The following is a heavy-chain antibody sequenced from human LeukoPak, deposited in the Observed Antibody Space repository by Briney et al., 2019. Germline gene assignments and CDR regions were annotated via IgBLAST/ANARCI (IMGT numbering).Heavy chain of an antibody. V-gene: IGHV4-34*01. CDR2: INHSGST. Sequence: SETPSLTCAVYGGSFSGYYWSWIRQPPGKGREWIGEINHSGSTNYNPSLKSRVTISVDTSKNQFSLKLSSVTAADTAVYYCARGRGLRYFDWLDYWGQGTLVTVSS. D-gene: IGHD3-9*01. CDR3: ARGRGLRYFDWLDY. CDR1: GGSFSGYY. J-gene: IGHJ4*02.